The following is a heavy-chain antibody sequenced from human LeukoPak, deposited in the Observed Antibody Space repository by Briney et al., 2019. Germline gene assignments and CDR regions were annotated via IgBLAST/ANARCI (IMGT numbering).Heavy chain of an antibody. CDR1: GDSVSSNNAA. Sequence: SQTLSLTCAISGDSVSSNNAAWNWIRQSPSRGLEWLGRTYCRSKWYNDYAFSVKTRITINADTSKNQFSLHLTSLTPEDTAVYYCARGKPDTPMVTFDYWGQGTLITVSS. D-gene: IGHD5-18*01. CDR3: ARGKPDTPMVTFDY. CDR2: TYCRSKWYN. J-gene: IGHJ4*02. V-gene: IGHV6-1*01.